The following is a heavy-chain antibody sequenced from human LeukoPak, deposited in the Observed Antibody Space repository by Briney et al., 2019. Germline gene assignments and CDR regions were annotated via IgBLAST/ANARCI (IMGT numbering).Heavy chain of an antibody. J-gene: IGHJ6*03. V-gene: IGHV4-61*02. CDR2: IYTSGST. D-gene: IGHD4-11*01. Sequence: SQTLSLTCTVSGGSITSAGDYWSWIRQPAGMGLEWIGRIYTSGSTNYNPSLKSRVTMSVDTSKNQFSLKLSSVTAADTAVYYCAREKETTVKYYYYYYMDVWGKGTTVTVSS. CDR1: GGSITSAGDY. CDR3: AREKETTVKYYYYYYMDV.